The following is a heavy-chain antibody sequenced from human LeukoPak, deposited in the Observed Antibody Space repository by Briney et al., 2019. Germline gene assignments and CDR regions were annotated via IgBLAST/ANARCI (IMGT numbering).Heavy chain of an antibody. V-gene: IGHV4-39*01. CDR2: IHYSGTS. Sequence: PSETLSLTCAVSGGSISSSISYWAWIRQPPGKGLEWIATIHYSGTSYYNPSLKSRVTISVDTSKNQFTLKVISVTAAEAPVYYCVRYCAGDYQGSRFFDYWGQGTLVTVSS. D-gene: IGHD4-17*01. CDR1: GGSISSSISY. CDR3: VRYCAGDYQGSRFFDY. J-gene: IGHJ4*02.